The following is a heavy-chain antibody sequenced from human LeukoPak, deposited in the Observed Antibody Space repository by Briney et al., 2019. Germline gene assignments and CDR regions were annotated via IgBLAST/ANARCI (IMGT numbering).Heavy chain of an antibody. CDR2: ISSGSDLI. J-gene: IGHJ4*02. CDR1: GFTFRDYS. Sequence: GGSLRLSCAASGFTFRDYSMNWVRQAPGKGLEWVSSISSGSDLIYYADSVKGRFTISRDNAENSLYLQMNSLRDDDTAVYYCAREYSSSSPLDYWGQGTLVTVSS. V-gene: IGHV3-21*01. CDR3: AREYSSSSPLDY. D-gene: IGHD6-6*01.